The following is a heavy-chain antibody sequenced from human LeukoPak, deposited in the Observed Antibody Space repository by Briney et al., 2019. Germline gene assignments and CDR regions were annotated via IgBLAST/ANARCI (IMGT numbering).Heavy chain of an antibody. J-gene: IGHJ1*01. Sequence: GGSLRLSCAASGFTFSSYGMHWVRQAPGKGLEWVAFIRYDGSNKYYADSVKGRFTISRDNSKNTLYLQMNSLRAEDTAVYYCAKGPYYYDSSGYLFQHWGQGTLVTVSS. CDR2: IRYDGSNK. D-gene: IGHD3-22*01. CDR1: GFTFSSYG. V-gene: IGHV3-30*02. CDR3: AKGPYYYDSSGYLFQH.